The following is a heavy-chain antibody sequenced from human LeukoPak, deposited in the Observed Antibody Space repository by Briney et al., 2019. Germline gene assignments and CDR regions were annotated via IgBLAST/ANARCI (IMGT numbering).Heavy chain of an antibody. J-gene: IGHJ4*02. CDR2: IYPGDYET. Sequence: GESLKISCEGSGYSFSNYWIGWGRQMPGKGLEWMGIIYPGDYETRYSPSFQGLVTISDDKSISTAYLQWSSLKASDTAMYYCAIPPGYCGNDCSFDHWGQGTLVTVSS. D-gene: IGHD2-21*02. CDR3: AIPPGYCGNDCSFDH. CDR1: GYSFSNYW. V-gene: IGHV5-51*01.